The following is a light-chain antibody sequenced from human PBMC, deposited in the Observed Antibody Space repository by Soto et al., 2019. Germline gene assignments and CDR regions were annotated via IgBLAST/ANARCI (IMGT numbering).Light chain of an antibody. CDR2: DII. V-gene: IGLV2-14*03. CDR1: SSDIGGYNY. CDR3: SPWTSRNTVA. Sequence: QSALTQPASVSGSPGQSITISCTGSSSDIGGYNYVSWYQQHPGKVPKLIIYDIINRPSGVSDRFSGSKSANTASLTISGLQAEDEADYFCSPWTSRNTVAFGGGTKLTVL. J-gene: IGLJ2*01.